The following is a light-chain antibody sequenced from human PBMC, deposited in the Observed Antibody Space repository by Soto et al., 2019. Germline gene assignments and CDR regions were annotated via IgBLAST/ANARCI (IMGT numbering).Light chain of an antibody. V-gene: IGKV3-11*01. CDR3: QQRGNWPLT. CDR1: HSVSSF. CDR2: DAS. J-gene: IGKJ4*01. Sequence: EIVLTESPCTLSLSPGERATLSCRASHSVSSFLAWYQQKPGQAPRLLIYDASQRATGFPARFSGSGSGTDFTLTISSLEAEDFAVYYCQQRGNWPLTFGGGTKVDIK.